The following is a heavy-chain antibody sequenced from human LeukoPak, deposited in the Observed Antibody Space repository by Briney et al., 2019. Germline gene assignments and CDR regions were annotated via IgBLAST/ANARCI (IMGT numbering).Heavy chain of an antibody. D-gene: IGHD1-26*01. CDR2: IYSDYDDGHT. CDR3: SKRSGGYYDH. J-gene: IGHJ4*02. V-gene: IGHV3-66*02. CDR1: GFAVNGDN. Sequence: PGGSLRLSCAASGFAVNGDNMSWVRQAPGKRLEWVSVIYSDYDDGHTNYADSVRGRFTISRDNSKNMVYLQINSLSVEDTAVYYCSKRSGGYYDHWGQGTLVTVSS.